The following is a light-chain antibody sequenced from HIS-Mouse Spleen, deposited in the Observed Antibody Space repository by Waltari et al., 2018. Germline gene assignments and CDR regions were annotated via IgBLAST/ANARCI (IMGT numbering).Light chain of an antibody. V-gene: IGKV2-30*02. CDR2: KVS. J-gene: IGKJ1*01. CDR3: MQGTHWAET. Sequence: DVVMTQSPLSLPVTLGQPASISCRSSQSLVHSDGNTYLNWFQQRPGQSPRRLIYKVSNRDLGVPDRFSGSWSGTDFILKISSVEAEDVGVYYCMQGTHWAETFGQGTKVEIK. CDR1: QSLVHSDGNTY.